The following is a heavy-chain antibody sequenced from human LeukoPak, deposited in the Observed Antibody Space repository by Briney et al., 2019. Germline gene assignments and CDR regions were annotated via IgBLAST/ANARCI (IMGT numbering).Heavy chain of an antibody. Sequence: TLSLTCTVSGGSISTYYWSWVRPPPGKGLEWIGYIYSSGSTNYNPSLKTRVTMSVDTSKNQFSLKLSSVTAADTAVYYCARHPSAVAGKTFDCWGQGTLATVSS. CDR2: IYSSGST. V-gene: IGHV4-59*08. CDR3: ARHPSAVAGKTFDC. D-gene: IGHD6-19*01. CDR1: GGSISTYY. J-gene: IGHJ4*02.